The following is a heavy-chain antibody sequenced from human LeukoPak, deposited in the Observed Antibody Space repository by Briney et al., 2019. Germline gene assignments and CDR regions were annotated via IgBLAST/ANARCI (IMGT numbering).Heavy chain of an antibody. V-gene: IGHV3-66*01. CDR1: EFSVGSNY. J-gene: IGHJ3*02. Sequence: GGSLRLSCAASEFSVGSNYMTWVRQAPGKGLEWVSLIYSGGSTYYADSVKGRFTISRDNSKNTLYLQMNSLRAEDTAVYYCAVGDYEDSDAFDIWGQGTMVTVSS. CDR2: IYSGGST. D-gene: IGHD4-17*01. CDR3: AVGDYEDSDAFDI.